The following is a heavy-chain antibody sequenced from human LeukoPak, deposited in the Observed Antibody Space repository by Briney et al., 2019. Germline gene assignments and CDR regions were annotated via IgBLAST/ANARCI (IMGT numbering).Heavy chain of an antibody. D-gene: IGHD3-22*01. CDR2: ISGSGGST. CDR3: AKVPTGYYYDSSGNLLLVFDY. J-gene: IGHJ4*01. V-gene: IGHV3-23*01. CDR1: GFTFSSYA. Sequence: GGSLRLSCAASGFTFSSYAMSWVRQAPGKGLEWVSAISGSGGSTYYADSVKGRFTISRDNSKNTLYLQMNSLRAEDTAVYYCAKVPTGYYYDSSGNLLLVFDYWGQGTLVTVSS.